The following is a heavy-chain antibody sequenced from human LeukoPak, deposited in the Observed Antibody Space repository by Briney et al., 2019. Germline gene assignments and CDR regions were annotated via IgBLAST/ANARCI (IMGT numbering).Heavy chain of an antibody. CDR1: GGSFSGYH. CDR3: ARDTKRITMVRGVISEGFDP. D-gene: IGHD3-10*01. Sequence: PSETLSLTCAVNGGSFSGYHWSWIRQPPGKGLEWIGEINHSGSTNYNPSLKSRVTMSVDSSKNQVSLKLSSVTAADTAVYYCARDTKRITMVRGVISEGFDPWGQGTLVTVSS. V-gene: IGHV4-34*01. J-gene: IGHJ5*02. CDR2: INHSGST.